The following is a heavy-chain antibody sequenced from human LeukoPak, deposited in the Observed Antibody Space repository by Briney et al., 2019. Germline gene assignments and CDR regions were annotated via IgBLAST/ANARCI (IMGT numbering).Heavy chain of an antibody. CDR3: AKAGPPLDYGDYFDY. Sequence: GGSLRLSCAASGFTLDDYAMHWVRQAPGKGLEWVSGISWNSGSIGYADSVKGRFTISRDNAKNSLYLQMNSLRAEDMALYYCAKAGPPLDYGDYFDYWGQGTLVTVSS. J-gene: IGHJ4*02. V-gene: IGHV3-9*03. CDR1: GFTLDDYA. D-gene: IGHD4-17*01. CDR2: ISWNSGSI.